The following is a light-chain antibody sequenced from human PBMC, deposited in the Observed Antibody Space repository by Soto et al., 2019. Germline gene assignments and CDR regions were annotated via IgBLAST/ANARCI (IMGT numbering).Light chain of an antibody. CDR3: QQYNSYSPTWT. CDR2: DAS. J-gene: IGKJ1*01. Sequence: IQMSKSPSTLSAPVGDRVTITCRASESIISWLAWYQQKPGKAPKLLIYDASRLESGVPSRFSGSGSGTEFTLTISSLQPDDFATYYCQQYNSYSPTWTFGQGTKVDI. V-gene: IGKV1-5*01. CDR1: ESIISW.